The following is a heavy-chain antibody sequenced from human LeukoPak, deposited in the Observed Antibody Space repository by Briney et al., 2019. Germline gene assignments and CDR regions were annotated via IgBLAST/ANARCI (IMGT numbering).Heavy chain of an antibody. J-gene: IGHJ4*02. V-gene: IGHV1-2*02. Sequence: ASVKVSCKASGYTFTGYYMHWVRQAPGQGLEWMGWINPNSGGTNSAQKFQGRVTMTRDTSTSTVYMELSSLRSEDTAVYYCARGRRWLQPYGFDYWGQGTLVTVSS. CDR3: ARGRRWLQPYGFDY. D-gene: IGHD5-24*01. CDR1: GYTFTGYY. CDR2: INPNSGGT.